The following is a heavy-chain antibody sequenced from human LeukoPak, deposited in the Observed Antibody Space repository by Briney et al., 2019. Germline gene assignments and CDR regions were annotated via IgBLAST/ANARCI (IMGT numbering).Heavy chain of an antibody. V-gene: IGHV1-18*01. CDR3: ARISPPYWAFDY. D-gene: IGHD2-8*02. CDR1: GYTFTSYG. Sequence: ASVKVSCKASGYTFTSYGISWVRQAPGQGPEWMGWISAYNGNTNYAQKLQGRVTMTTDTSTSTAYMELRSLRSDDTAVYYCARISPPYWAFDYWGQGTLVTVSS. CDR2: ISAYNGNT. J-gene: IGHJ4*02.